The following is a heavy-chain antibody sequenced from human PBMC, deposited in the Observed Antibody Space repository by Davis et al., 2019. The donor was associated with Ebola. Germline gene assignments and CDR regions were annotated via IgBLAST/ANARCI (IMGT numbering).Heavy chain of an antibody. J-gene: IGHJ5*02. CDR1: GGSISSSSYY. V-gene: IGHV4-39*01. CDR2: IFYSGNT. CDR3: ARRIAARPDCFDP. D-gene: IGHD6-6*01. Sequence: MPSETLSLTCTVSGGSISSSSYYWGWIRQPPGKGLEWIGSIFYSGNTYYNPSLKSRVTMSADTPKNQFSLRLSSVTAADTAVYYCARRIAARPDCFDPWGQGTLVTVSS.